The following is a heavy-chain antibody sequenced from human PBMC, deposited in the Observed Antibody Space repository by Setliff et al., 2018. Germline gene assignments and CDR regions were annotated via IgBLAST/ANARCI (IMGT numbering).Heavy chain of an antibody. CDR1: GYTFTDFG. Sequence: ASVKVSCKASGYTFTDFGINWVRQAPGQTLEWMGWIHAGSSNTLYSQRFQDRITISRDTSATTVHMELSSLRSDDTAVYYCARMSTSGPHHDYWGQGTLVTVSS. CDR2: IHAGSSNT. J-gene: IGHJ4*02. CDR3: ARMSTSGPHHDY. D-gene: IGHD2-8*02. V-gene: IGHV1-3*01.